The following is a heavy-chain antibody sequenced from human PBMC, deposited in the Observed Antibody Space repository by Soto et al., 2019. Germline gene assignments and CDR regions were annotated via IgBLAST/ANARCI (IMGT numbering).Heavy chain of an antibody. CDR3: ARESHDILTGPPWVWYFDL. V-gene: IGHV4-34*01. J-gene: IGHJ2*01. Sequence: QVQLQQWGAGPLRPLETLSLTCGVSGGSFSGYYWAWIRQSPGKGLGWIGEINDRGSINYNPSLKSRVSISVDTSTNHYSLNLRSVTAADTAVYYCARESHDILTGPPWVWYFDLWGRGTLVTVSS. CDR1: GGSFSGYY. CDR2: INDRGSI. D-gene: IGHD3-9*01.